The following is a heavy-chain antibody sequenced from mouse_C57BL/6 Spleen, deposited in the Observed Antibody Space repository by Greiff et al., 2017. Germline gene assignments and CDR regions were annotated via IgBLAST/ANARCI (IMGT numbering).Heavy chain of an antibody. CDR3: TRSGYYGSSYGWFAY. Sequence: EVQLQQSGTVLARPGASVKMSCKTSGYTFTSYWMHWVKQRPGQGLEWIGAIYPGNSDTSYNQKFKGKAKLPAVTSASTAYMELSSLTNEDSAVYYCTRSGYYGSSYGWFAYWGQGTLVTVSA. D-gene: IGHD1-1*01. CDR2: IYPGNSDT. V-gene: IGHV1-5*01. CDR1: GYTFTSYW. J-gene: IGHJ3*01.